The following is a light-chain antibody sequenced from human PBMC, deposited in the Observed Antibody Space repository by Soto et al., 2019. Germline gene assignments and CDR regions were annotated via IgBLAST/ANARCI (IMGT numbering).Light chain of an antibody. J-gene: IGKJ2*01. V-gene: IGKV1-5*01. CDR3: LHYNAFSPGST. CDR2: DVS. Sequence: IQMTQSPSTLSASVGDRVTITCRARQRIDSWLAWYQEKPGKAPKVLIYDVSNLESGVPSRFSGSGSGTEFTLAISRLPPDDFAAYYCLHYNAFSPGSTFGQGTKLEIK. CDR1: QRIDSW.